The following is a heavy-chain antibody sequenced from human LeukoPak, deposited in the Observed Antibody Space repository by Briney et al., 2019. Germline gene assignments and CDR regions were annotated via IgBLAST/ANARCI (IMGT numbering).Heavy chain of an antibody. V-gene: IGHV3-11*01. CDR1: GSIFSTAW. CDR3: ARADVDRATVIDY. Sequence: GGSLRLSCAASGSIFSTAWMNWVRQAPGKGLEWVSYISSSGSTIYYADSAKGRFTISRDNAKNSLYVQMNSLRAEDTAVYYCARADVDRATVIDYWGQGTLVTVSS. D-gene: IGHD5-18*01. J-gene: IGHJ4*02. CDR2: ISSSGSTI.